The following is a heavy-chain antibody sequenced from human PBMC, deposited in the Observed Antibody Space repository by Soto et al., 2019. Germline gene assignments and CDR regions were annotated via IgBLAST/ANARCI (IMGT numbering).Heavy chain of an antibody. J-gene: IGHJ5*02. CDR1: GFTFSTHA. CDR2: ISYDGTTK. CDR3: ARDWRTAGTTGWFDP. Sequence: QEQVVESGGGVVQPGRSLRLSCAASGFTFSTHAMHWVRQAPGRGLEWVAIISYDGTTKGYADSVKGRFTISRDNSKNAVYLQMNSLRSEDTALYYCARDWRTAGTTGWFDPWGQGTLVTVSS. V-gene: IGHV3-30-3*01. D-gene: IGHD6-13*01.